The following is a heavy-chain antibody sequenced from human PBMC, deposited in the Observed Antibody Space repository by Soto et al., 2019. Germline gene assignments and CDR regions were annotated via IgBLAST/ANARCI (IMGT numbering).Heavy chain of an antibody. J-gene: IGHJ6*02. CDR1: GYSFTTYW. V-gene: IGHV5-51*01. Sequence: GESLKICCKGPGYSFTTYWIGWVRQMPGKGLEWIGIIYPGDSDTRYSPSFQGQVTISADKSIGTAYLQWSSLKASDTAMYYCARHRRWLQSDYYYYGMDVWGQGTTVTVSS. CDR3: ARHRRWLQSDYYYYGMDV. D-gene: IGHD5-12*01. CDR2: IYPGDSDT.